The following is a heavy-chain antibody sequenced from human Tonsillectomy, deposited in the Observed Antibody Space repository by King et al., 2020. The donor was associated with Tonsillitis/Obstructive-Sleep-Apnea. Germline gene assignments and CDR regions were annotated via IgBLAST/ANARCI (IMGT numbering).Heavy chain of an antibody. CDR1: GDSVLSSSAA. D-gene: IGHD6-19*01. J-gene: IGHJ4*02. CDR3: ARDLISAWVGLDC. V-gene: IGHV6-1*01. CDR2: TYYRSQWYH. Sequence: VQLPQSGPGLVKSSQTLSLTCAISGDSVLSSSAAWNWIRQSPSRGLEWLGRTYYRSQWYHDYAISVRRRITINADTSKNKIPLQLNSVTPEDTALYFCARDLISAWVGLDCWGQGTRVTVSS.